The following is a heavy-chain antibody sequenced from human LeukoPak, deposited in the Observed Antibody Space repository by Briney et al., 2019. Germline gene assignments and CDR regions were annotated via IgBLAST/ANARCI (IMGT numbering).Heavy chain of an antibody. CDR2: IYYSGST. V-gene: IGHV4-61*01. CDR3: ARDPEPINYGGNIDYYYGMDV. CDR1: GGSVSSGSYY. Sequence: SEALSLTCTVSGGSVSSGSYYWSWIRQPPGKGLEWIGYIYYSGSTNYNPSLKSRVTISVDTCKNQFSLKLSSVTAADTAVYYCARDPEPINYGGNIDYYYGMDVWGQGTTVTVSS. J-gene: IGHJ6*02. D-gene: IGHD4-23*01.